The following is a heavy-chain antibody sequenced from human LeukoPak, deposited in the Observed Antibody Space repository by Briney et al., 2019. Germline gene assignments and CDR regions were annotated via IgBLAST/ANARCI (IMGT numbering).Heavy chain of an antibody. J-gene: IGHJ4*02. CDR2: IYYSGST. Sequence: SETLSLTCAVYGGSFSGYYWSWIRQPPGKGLEWIGYIYYSGSTNYNPSLKSRVTISVDTSKNQFSLKLSSVTAADTAVYYCARSRTGTDFDYWGQGTLVTVSS. V-gene: IGHV4-59*01. D-gene: IGHD3-10*01. CDR1: GGSFSGYY. CDR3: ARSRTGTDFDY.